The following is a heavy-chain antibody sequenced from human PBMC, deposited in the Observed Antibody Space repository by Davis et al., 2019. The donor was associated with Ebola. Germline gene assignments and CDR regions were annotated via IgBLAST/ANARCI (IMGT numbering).Heavy chain of an antibody. D-gene: IGHD4-17*01. V-gene: IGHV3-23*01. J-gene: IGHJ2*01. CDR2: IGGTGIT. CDR1: GFFFDNYA. Sequence: GGSLRLSCAASGFFFDNYALSWVRQAPGKGLEWVSAIGGTGITYFADSVKGRFRISRDNSKNTVYLFMNSLRAEDTAVYYCTRHVSGDFWYFDLWGRGTLVTVSS. CDR3: TRHVSGDFWYFDL.